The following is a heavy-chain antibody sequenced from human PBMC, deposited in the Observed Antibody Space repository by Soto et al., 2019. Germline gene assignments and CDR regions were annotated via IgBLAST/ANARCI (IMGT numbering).Heavy chain of an antibody. J-gene: IGHJ5*02. CDR2: VYYSGGT. V-gene: IGHV4-59*02. Sequence: QVQLQESGPGLVKPSETLSLTCTVSGDSVSSYYWSWIRQPPGKGLEWIGYVYYSGGTNYNPSLTCRVTRSVDTSKNQSSLKLTSVTAADTAVYYRATTTLLNMFDPWGQGTLVTVSS. CDR3: ATTTLLNMFDP. D-gene: IGHD2-15*01. CDR1: GDSVSSYY.